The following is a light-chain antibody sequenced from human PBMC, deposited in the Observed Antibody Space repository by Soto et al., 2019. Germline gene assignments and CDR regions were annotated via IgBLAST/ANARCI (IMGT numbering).Light chain of an antibody. CDR1: QSVSGW. Sequence: DIQMTQSPSALSSSVGDRVTITCRASQSVSGWLAWYQQKPGQAPRLLIYDASYLARGVPSRFSGSGAGTDFTLTISDLQPDDLGTYYCQQYNKFWTFGPGTKVEI. CDR3: QQYNKFWT. CDR2: DAS. J-gene: IGKJ1*01. V-gene: IGKV1-5*01.